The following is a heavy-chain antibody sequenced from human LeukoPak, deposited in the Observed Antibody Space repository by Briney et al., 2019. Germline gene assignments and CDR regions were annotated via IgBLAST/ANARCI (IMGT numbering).Heavy chain of an antibody. V-gene: IGHV3-23*01. CDR2: ISGRDDST. J-gene: IGHJ1*01. CDR3: AKDPTGAYYDSSGFFQH. CDR1: GFTFSSYG. Sequence: GGSLRLSCAASGFTFSSYGMNWVRQAPGKGLEWVSAISGRDDSTNYADSVKGRFTISRDNSKNTLYLQMNSLRAEDTAVYYCAKDPTGAYYDSSGFFQHWGQGTLVTVSS. D-gene: IGHD3-22*01.